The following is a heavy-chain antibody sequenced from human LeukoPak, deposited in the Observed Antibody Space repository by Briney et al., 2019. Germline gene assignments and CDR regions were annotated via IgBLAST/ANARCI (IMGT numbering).Heavy chain of an antibody. CDR2: LDSGGGS. J-gene: IGHJ4*02. CDR1: GDSISGYS. CDR3: AKERRHYYRDTTAFYPMGSYLDS. D-gene: IGHD3-16*02. V-gene: IGHV4-4*07. Sequence: SETLSLTCTVSGDSISGYSWNWVRQPAGKGLEWIGRLDSGGGSNSNPSLNTRLTMSKGPSKNQFSLRLTSITAADTAVYYCAKERRHYYRDTTAFYPMGSYLDSWGRGTLVTVSS.